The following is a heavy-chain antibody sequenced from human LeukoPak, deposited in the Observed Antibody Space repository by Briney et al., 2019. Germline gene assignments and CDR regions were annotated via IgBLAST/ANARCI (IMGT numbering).Heavy chain of an antibody. D-gene: IGHD3-3*01. J-gene: IGHJ4*02. CDR1: GGSFSGYY. V-gene: IGHV4-34*01. CDR2: INHSGST. Sequence: SETPSLTCAVYGGSFSGYYWSWIRQPPGKGLEWIGEINHSGSTNYNPSLKSRVTISVDMSKNQFSLKLSSVTAADTAVYYCARGRRRNRITIFGVVITYYFDYWGQGTLVTVSS. CDR3: ARGRRRNRITIFGVVITYYFDY.